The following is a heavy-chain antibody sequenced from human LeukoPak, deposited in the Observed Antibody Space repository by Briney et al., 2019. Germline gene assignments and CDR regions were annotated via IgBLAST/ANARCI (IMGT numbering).Heavy chain of an antibody. V-gene: IGHV3-9*01. Sequence: GGSLRLSCAASGFTFDDYAMHWVRQAPGKGLEWVSGISWNSGSIGYADSVKGRFTTSRDNAKNSLYLQMNSLRAEDTALYYCAIGPGSSGYYLPGYWGQGTLVTVSS. CDR2: ISWNSGSI. CDR1: GFTFDDYA. CDR3: AIGPGSSGYYLPGY. D-gene: IGHD3-22*01. J-gene: IGHJ4*02.